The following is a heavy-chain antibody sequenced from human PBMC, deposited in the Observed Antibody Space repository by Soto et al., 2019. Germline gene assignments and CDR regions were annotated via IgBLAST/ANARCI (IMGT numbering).Heavy chain of an antibody. V-gene: IGHV3-48*01. CDR2: ISSSSSTI. CDR1: GFTFSSYS. J-gene: IGHJ6*03. CDR3: ARVLKIVELEESMDV. Sequence: GGSLRLSCAASGFTFSSYSMNWVRQAPGKGLEWVSYISSSSSTIYYADSVKGRFTISRDNAKNSLYLQMNSLRAEDTAVYYCARVLKIVELEESMDVLGKGTTVTVSS. D-gene: IGHD1-1*01.